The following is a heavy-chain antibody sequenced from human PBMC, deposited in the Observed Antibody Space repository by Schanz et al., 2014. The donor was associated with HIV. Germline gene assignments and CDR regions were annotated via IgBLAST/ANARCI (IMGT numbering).Heavy chain of an antibody. CDR2: INSDNGT. D-gene: IGHD6-13*01. CDR3: ARQLAAAGTSVCDY. V-gene: IGHV1-2*02. J-gene: IGHJ4*02. CDR1: GYTFNSHY. Sequence: QVQLVQSGAEMKKPGASVMVSCKASGYTFNSHYIHWVRQAPGQGLEWMGWINSDNGTNYAQEFQGRVTMTRDTSIGTAYMELRSLRADDTAVYYCARQLAAAGTSVCDYWGQGTLVTVSS.